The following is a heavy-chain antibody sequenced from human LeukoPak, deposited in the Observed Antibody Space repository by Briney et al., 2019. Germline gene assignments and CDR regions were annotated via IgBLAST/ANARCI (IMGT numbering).Heavy chain of an antibody. CDR3: ATERSRYFDS. Sequence: GGSLRLSCAASGFTFSSFGMDWVRQAPGKGLEWVAFIPYDGSNKYYADSVKGRLTISRDNSKNTLYLQMNSLRPEDTAVYYCATERSRYFDSWGQGILVTVSS. J-gene: IGHJ4*02. CDR1: GFTFSSFG. V-gene: IGHV3-30*02. CDR2: IPYDGSNK. D-gene: IGHD6-6*01.